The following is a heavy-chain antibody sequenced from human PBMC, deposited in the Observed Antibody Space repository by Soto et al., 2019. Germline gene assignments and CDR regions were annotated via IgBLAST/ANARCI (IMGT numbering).Heavy chain of an antibody. CDR3: AKDRGGTDLYYYSGMDV. D-gene: IGHD3-10*01. Sequence: PGGSLRLSCAASGFTFSSYGMHWVRQPPGKGLEWVAVISYDGSNKYYADSVKGRFTISRDNSKNTLYLQMNSLRAEDTAVYYCAKDRGGTDLYYYSGMDVWGQGTTVTVSS. CDR2: ISYDGSNK. J-gene: IGHJ6*02. CDR1: GFTFSSYG. V-gene: IGHV3-30*18.